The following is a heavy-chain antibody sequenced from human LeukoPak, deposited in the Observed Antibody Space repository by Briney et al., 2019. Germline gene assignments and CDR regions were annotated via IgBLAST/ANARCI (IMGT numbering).Heavy chain of an antibody. CDR2: LSFDETYK. D-gene: IGHD2-2*01. J-gene: IGHJ4*02. CDR1: GFTFRRYA. Sequence: GRSLRLSCEASGFTFRRYAMHWVRQAPGKGLEWVAVLSFDETYKFYADSVKGRFIISRDNSNNTLSLEMNSLRAEDTAVYYCARGGSGTSVLYYWGQGILVTVSS. CDR3: ARGGSGTSVLYY. V-gene: IGHV3-30*07.